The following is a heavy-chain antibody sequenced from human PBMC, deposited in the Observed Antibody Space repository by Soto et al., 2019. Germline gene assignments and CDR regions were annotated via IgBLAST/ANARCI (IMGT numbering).Heavy chain of an antibody. J-gene: IGHJ4*02. D-gene: IGHD2-2*02. Sequence: QAGGSLRLSCAASGFTFSNHWMHWVRQAPGKGLVWVSRINSDGSSTSYADSVKGRFTISRDNAKNTLSLQMNSLRADDTAVYYCARGGVGRYCSSSSCYTWVFDYWGQGTLVTVSS. CDR3: ARGGVGRYCSSSSCYTWVFDY. V-gene: IGHV3-74*01. CDR1: GFTFSNHW. CDR2: INSDGSST.